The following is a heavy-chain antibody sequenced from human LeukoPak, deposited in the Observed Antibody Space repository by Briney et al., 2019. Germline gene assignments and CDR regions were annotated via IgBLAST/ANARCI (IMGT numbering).Heavy chain of an antibody. D-gene: IGHD4-23*01. Sequence: ASVKVSCKASGYTFTGYYMHWVRQAPGQGLEWMGWINANSGGTNYAQKFQGRVTMTRDTSISTAYMELSRLRSDDTAVYYCARDYGGNSLCADWGQGTLVTVSS. V-gene: IGHV1-2*02. CDR1: GYTFTGYY. CDR3: ARDYGGNSLCAD. J-gene: IGHJ4*02. CDR2: INANSGGT.